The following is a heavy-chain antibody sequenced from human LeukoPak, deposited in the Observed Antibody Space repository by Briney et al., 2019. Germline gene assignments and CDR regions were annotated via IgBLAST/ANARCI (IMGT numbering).Heavy chain of an antibody. D-gene: IGHD3-10*01. Sequence: ASVKVSCKASGYTFTSYGISWVRQAPGQGLEWMGWISAYNGNTNYAQKLQGRVTMTTDTSTSTAYMELRSPRSDDTAVYYCARSSLVLLWFGEFNNWFDPWGQGTLVTVSS. CDR1: GYTFTSYG. CDR3: ARSSLVLLWFGEFNNWFDP. J-gene: IGHJ5*02. CDR2: ISAYNGNT. V-gene: IGHV1-18*01.